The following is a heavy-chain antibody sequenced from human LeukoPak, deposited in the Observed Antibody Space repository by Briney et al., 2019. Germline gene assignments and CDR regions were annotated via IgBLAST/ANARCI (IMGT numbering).Heavy chain of an antibody. CDR1: GGSISGYY. Sequence: SETLSLTCTVSGGSISGYYWSWIRQPPGKGLEWIGYIYYSGTTNYNPSLKSRVTISVDTSKNQFSLNLSSVTAADTALYYCARVGGTGDFDYWGQGTLVTVSS. CDR2: IYYSGTT. V-gene: IGHV4-59*01. CDR3: ARVGGTGDFDY. J-gene: IGHJ4*02. D-gene: IGHD3-16*01.